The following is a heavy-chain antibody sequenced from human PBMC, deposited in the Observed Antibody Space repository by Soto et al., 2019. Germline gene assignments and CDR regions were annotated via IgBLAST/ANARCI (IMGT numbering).Heavy chain of an antibody. CDR3: ARDRDSSGSLSGY. J-gene: IGHJ4*02. V-gene: IGHV1-18*01. Sequence: QVQLVQSGAEVKEPGASVKVSGKAFGYTFTTYGITWVRQAPGQGLEWMGWISGYNGNTNSAQKLQGRVTMTTDTATRTAYMELRSLRSDDTAVYYCARDRDSSGSLSGYWGQGTLVTVSS. D-gene: IGHD6-19*01. CDR1: GYTFTTYG. CDR2: ISGYNGNT.